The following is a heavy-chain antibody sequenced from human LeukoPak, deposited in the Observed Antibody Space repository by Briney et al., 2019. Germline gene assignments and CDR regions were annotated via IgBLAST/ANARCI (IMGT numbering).Heavy chain of an antibody. Sequence: GGSLRLSCAASGFTFSNAWMSWVRQAPGKGLEWVGRIKSKTDGGTTDYAAPVKGRFTISRDDSKNTLYLQMNSLKTEDTAVYYCTTSSNYQLRPGYFDYWGQGTLVTVSS. CDR2: IKSKTDGGTT. CDR1: GFTFSNAW. V-gene: IGHV3-15*01. D-gene: IGHD2-2*01. CDR3: TTSSNYQLRPGYFDY. J-gene: IGHJ4*02.